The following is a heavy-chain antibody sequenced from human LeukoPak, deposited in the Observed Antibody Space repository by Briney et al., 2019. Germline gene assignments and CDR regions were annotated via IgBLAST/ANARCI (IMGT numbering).Heavy chain of an antibody. CDR3: ARHREQLVPLYYYGMDV. CDR2: IYYSGST. Sequence: SETLSLTCTVSGDXISSYYCSWIRQPPGKGLEWIGYIYYSGSTNYNPSLKSRVTISVDTSKNQFSLKLSSVTAADTAVYYCARHREQLVPLYYYGMDVWGQGTTVTVSS. CDR1: GDXISSYY. J-gene: IGHJ6*02. D-gene: IGHD6-13*01. V-gene: IGHV4-59*08.